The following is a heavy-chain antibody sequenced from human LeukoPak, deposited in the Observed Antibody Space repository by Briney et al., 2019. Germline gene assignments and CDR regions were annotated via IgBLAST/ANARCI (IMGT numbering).Heavy chain of an antibody. J-gene: IGHJ4*02. Sequence: PSETLSLTCTVSGGSISSSSYYWGWIRQPPGKGLEWIGSIYYSGSTYYNPSLKSRVTISVDTSKNQFSLKLSSVTAADTAVYYCARRGRGNGSGSYFHYFDYWGQGTLVTVSS. D-gene: IGHD1-26*01. CDR3: ARRGRGNGSGSYFHYFDY. CDR2: IYYSGST. V-gene: IGHV4-39*01. CDR1: GGSISSSSYY.